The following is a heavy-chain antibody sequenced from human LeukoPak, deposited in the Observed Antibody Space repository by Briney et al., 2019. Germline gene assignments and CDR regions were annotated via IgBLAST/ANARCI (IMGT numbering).Heavy chain of an antibody. Sequence: GGSLRLSCAASGFSFNIYSMNWVRQAPGRGLEWIAYISSSSNKIHYADSVKGRLTISRDNAKNSVNLQMNSLRAEDTAVYYCARESLDYNDAFDIWGQGTMVTVSS. CDR1: GFSFNIYS. J-gene: IGHJ3*02. CDR3: ARESLDYNDAFDI. CDR2: ISSSSNKI. V-gene: IGHV3-48*04. D-gene: IGHD4-11*01.